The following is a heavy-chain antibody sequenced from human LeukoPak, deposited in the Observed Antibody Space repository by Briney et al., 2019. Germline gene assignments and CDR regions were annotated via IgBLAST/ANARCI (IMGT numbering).Heavy chain of an antibody. CDR3: ARLSVVAATGWFDP. D-gene: IGHD2-15*01. CDR2: IYYSGST. Sequence: SETLSLTCTVSGGSISSYYWSRIRQPPGKGLEWIGYIYYSGSTNYNPSLKSRVTISVDTSKNQFSLKLSSVTAADTAVYYCARLSVVAATGWFDPWGQGTLVTVSS. J-gene: IGHJ5*02. CDR1: GGSISSYY. V-gene: IGHV4-59*08.